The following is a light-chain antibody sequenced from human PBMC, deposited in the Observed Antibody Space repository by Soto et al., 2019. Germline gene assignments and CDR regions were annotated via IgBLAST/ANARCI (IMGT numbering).Light chain of an antibody. V-gene: IGKV3-15*01. Sequence: EVVMTQSPAPLSVSPGERATLSCRASETVTSNLAWYQQKPGQAPRLLIYGASTRATGIPVKFGGSGSGTEFILTISTLQSEEFAVYYCQQYNKWPGTFGQGTKVEVK. CDR2: GAS. CDR1: ETVTSN. J-gene: IGKJ1*01. CDR3: QQYNKWPGT.